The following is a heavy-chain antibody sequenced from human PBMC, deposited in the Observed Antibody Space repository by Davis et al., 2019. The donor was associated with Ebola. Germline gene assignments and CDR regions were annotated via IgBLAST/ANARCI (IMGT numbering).Heavy chain of an antibody. V-gene: IGHV3-33*06. CDR3: AKGRELLIDYFDY. D-gene: IGHD1-26*01. CDR2: IWYDGSNK. J-gene: IGHJ4*02. Sequence: GESLKISCAASGFTFSSYGMHWVRQAPGKGLEWVAVIWYDGSNKYYADSVKGRFTISRDNSKNTLYLQMNSLRAEDTAVYYCAKGRELLIDYFDYWGQGTLVTVSS. CDR1: GFTFSSYG.